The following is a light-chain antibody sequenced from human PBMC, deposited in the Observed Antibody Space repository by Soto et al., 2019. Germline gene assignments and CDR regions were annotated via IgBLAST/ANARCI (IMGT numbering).Light chain of an antibody. CDR1: SANIGSNY. V-gene: IGLV1-51*01. J-gene: IGLJ2*01. Sequence: QSVLTQPPSVSAAPGQKVTISCSGSSANIGSNYVSRYQHIPGTAPKLVIYDSDKRPSEIPDRFSGSKSGTSATLDITGLQTGDEADYYCGAWDGSVSVVLFGGGTKVTVL. CDR2: DSD. CDR3: GAWDGSVSVVL.